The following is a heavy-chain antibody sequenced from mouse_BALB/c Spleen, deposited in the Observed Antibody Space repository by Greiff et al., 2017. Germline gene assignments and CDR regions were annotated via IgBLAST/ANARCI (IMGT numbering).Heavy chain of an antibody. J-gene: IGHJ4*01. CDR2: ISSGSSTI. CDR3: APTLMDY. CDR1: GFTFSSFG. Sequence: EVMLVESGGGLVQPGGSRKLSCAASGFTFSSFGMHWVRQAPEKGLEWVAYISSGSSTIYYADTVKGRFTISRDNPKNTLFLQMTSLRSEDTAMYYCAPTLMDYWGQGTSVTVSS. D-gene: IGHD2-10*01. V-gene: IGHV5-17*02.